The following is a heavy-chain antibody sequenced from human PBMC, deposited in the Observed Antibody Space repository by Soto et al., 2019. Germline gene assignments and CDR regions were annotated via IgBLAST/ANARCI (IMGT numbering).Heavy chain of an antibody. CDR2: PYYRSKWNY. V-gene: IGHV6-1*01. CDR3: VRQTLHTLSLYGIDV. J-gene: IGHJ6*02. CDR1: WDRFSAPSAA. Sequence: LSLDYCFSWDRFSAPSAACNCISRSPSRGIKWLGRPYYRSKWNYDYAESGKSRRPITPDTSNNHSSLQLNSVTPEDTAVYYCVRQTLHTLSLYGIDVWGRGTTVAAAS.